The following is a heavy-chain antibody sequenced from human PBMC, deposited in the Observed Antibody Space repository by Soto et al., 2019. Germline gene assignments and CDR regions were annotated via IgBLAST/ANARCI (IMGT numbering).Heavy chain of an antibody. V-gene: IGHV3-20*04. CDR1: GFTFDDYG. CDR2: INWNGGST. D-gene: IGHD3-9*01. Sequence: GGSLRLSCAASGFTFDDYGMSWVRQAPGKGLEWVSGINWNGGSTGYADSVKGRFTISRDNAKNSLYLQMNSLRAEDTALYYCARGRYFDWLFPYFDYWGQGTLVTVSS. J-gene: IGHJ4*02. CDR3: ARGRYFDWLFPYFDY.